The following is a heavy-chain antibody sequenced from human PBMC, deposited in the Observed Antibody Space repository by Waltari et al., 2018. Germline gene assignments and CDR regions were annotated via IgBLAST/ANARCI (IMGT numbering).Heavy chain of an antibody. J-gene: IGHJ5*02. D-gene: IGHD3-10*01. CDR2: IYYGGSA. V-gene: IGHV4-39*07. Sequence: QRQLQESGPGLVKPSETLSLTSTVPVGSIISSDYYWGWLRQAPGKGMEWIATIYYGGSAYYNPSLKSRVTISVDTSKNQFSLKVNSVTAADTAVYYCARTTYPYGPHNWFDPWGQGTLVTVSS. CDR1: VGSIISSDYY. CDR3: ARTTYPYGPHNWFDP.